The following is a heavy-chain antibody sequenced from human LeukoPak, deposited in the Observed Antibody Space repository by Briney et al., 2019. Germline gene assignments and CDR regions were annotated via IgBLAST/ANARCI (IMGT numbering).Heavy chain of an antibody. CDR1: GYTFTSYY. J-gene: IGHJ6*02. V-gene: IGHV1-46*01. D-gene: IGHD3-3*01. CDR3: ARRPSFLEWLSAPVLHYYYGMDV. CDR2: INPSGGST. Sequence: ASVKVSCKASGYTFTSYYMHWVRQAPGQGLEWMGIINPSGGSTSYAQKFQGRVTISVDTSKNQFSLKLSSVTAADTAVYYCARRPSFLEWLSAPVLHYYYGMDVWDQGTTVTVSS.